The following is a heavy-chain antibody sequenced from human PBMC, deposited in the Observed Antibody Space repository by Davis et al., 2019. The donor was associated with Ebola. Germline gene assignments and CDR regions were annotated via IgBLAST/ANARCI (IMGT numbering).Heavy chain of an antibody. Sequence: SETLSLTCAVSGGSISSGDYYWSWIRQPPGKGLEWIGYIYHSGSTYYNPSLKSRVTISVDRSKNQFSLKLSSVTAADTAVYYCASFMTTVTTGWFDPWGQGTLVTVSS. CDR2: IYHSGST. V-gene: IGHV4-30-2*01. D-gene: IGHD4-11*01. CDR3: ASFMTTVTTGWFDP. J-gene: IGHJ5*02. CDR1: GGSISSGDYY.